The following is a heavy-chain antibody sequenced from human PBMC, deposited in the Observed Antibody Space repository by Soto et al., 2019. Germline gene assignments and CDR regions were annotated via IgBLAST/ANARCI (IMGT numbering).Heavy chain of an antibody. CDR2: IYKSATT. D-gene: IGHD2-15*01. CDR3: ARGRYCLTGRCLPNWFDS. V-gene: IGHV4-30-4*01. J-gene: IGHJ5*01. CDR1: GDSISSVDYF. Sequence: SETLSLTCSVSGDSISSVDYFWAWIRQPPGQALEYIGYIYKSATTYYNPSFESRVAISLDTSKSQFSLNVTSVTAADTAVYFCARGRYCLTGRCLPNWFDSWGQGTLVTVSS.